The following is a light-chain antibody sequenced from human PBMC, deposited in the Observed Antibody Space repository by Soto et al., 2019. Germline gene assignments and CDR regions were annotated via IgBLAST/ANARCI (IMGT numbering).Light chain of an antibody. J-gene: IGLJ2*01. V-gene: IGLV2-14*01. CDR2: DVT. CDR1: SSDVGGSHF. Sequence: QSALTQPASVSGSPGQSITISCTGTSSDVGGSHFVSWYQQHPGKAPKLIIYDVTDRPSGVSDRFSGSISGNTASLTISGLQAEDEADYCCRSYTTGSTLVVFGGGTKLTVL. CDR3: RSYTTGSTLVV.